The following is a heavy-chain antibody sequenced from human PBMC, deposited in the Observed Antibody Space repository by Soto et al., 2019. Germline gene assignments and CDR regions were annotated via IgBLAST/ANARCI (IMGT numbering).Heavy chain of an antibody. CDR3: ARDWAEYSSFANWFDP. V-gene: IGHV1-69*01. J-gene: IGHJ5*02. CDR1: GGTFSSYA. CDR2: VIPIFGTA. Sequence: QVQLVQSGAEVKKPGSSVKVSCKASGGTFSSYAISWVRQAPGQGLEWMGGVIPIFGTANYAQKCQGRVTITADESTSTAYMELSSLRSEDTAVYYCARDWAEYSSFANWFDPWGQGTLVTVSS. D-gene: IGHD6-6*01.